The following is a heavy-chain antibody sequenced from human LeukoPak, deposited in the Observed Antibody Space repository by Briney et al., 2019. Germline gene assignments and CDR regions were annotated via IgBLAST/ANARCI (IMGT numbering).Heavy chain of an antibody. V-gene: IGHV4-38-2*01. Sequence: SETLSLTCAVSGYSISSGYYWGWIRRPPGKGLEWIGSIYHSGITYYNTSLRSRVTISVDTSKNQFSLRLISVTAADTAMYYCARLFGVPHAFDVWGQGTMVTVSS. CDR1: GYSISSGYY. D-gene: IGHD3-10*02. CDR3: ARLFGVPHAFDV. CDR2: IYHSGIT. J-gene: IGHJ3*01.